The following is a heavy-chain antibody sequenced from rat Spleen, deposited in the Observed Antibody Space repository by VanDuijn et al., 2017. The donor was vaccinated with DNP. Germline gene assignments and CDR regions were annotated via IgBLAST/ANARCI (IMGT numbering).Heavy chain of an antibody. CDR2: ISYSGST. J-gene: IGHJ4*01. D-gene: IGHD1-4*01. Sequence: EVQLQESGPGLVKPSQSLSLTCSVTGYSITSNYWGWIRKFPGNKMEWMGYISYSGSTSYNPSLKSRISITRDTSKNQFFLQLNSVTTGDTATYYCARSGTGVMDAWGQGASVTVSS. V-gene: IGHV3-1*01. CDR3: ARSGTGVMDA. CDR1: GYSITSNY.